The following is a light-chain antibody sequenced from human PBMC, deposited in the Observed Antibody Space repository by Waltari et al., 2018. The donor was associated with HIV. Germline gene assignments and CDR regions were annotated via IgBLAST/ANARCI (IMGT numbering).Light chain of an antibody. V-gene: IGLV2-11*01. CDR2: DVR. CDR3: CSYAGSYIV. J-gene: IGLJ1*01. Sequence: QSALTQPRSVSGSPGQSVTISCTGTSSDVGAYNRVSWYPQHPGKAPKVLIYDVRERPAGVPDRFSGSKSANTASLTISGLQADDEADYHCCSYAGSYIVFGTGTKVTVL. CDR1: SSDVGAYNR.